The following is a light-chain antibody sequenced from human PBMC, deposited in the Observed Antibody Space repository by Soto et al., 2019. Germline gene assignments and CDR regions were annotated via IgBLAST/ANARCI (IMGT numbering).Light chain of an antibody. CDR3: QTWGTGSVV. V-gene: IGLV4-69*01. CDR1: SGHSSYA. CDR2: LNSDGSH. J-gene: IGLJ2*01. Sequence: QSVLTQWPSASASLGASVKLTCTLSSGHSSYAIAWHQQQPEKGPRYLMKLNSDGSHSKGDGIPDRFSGSSSGAERYLTISSLQSEDEADYYCQTWGTGSVVFGGGTKLTVL.